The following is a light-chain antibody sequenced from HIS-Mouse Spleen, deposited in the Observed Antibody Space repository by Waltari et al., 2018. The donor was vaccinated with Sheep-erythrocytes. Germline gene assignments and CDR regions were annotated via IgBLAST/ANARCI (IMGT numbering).Light chain of an antibody. CDR3: QAWDSSTVV. CDR1: KLGDKY. CDR2: QDS. Sequence: SYELTQPPSVSVSPGQTASIPCSGVKLGDKYACWYHQQPGQSPVLVSYQDSKRPSGIPERFSGSNSGNTATLTISGTQAMDEADYYCQAWDSSTVVFGGGTKLTVL. V-gene: IGLV3-1*01. J-gene: IGLJ2*01.